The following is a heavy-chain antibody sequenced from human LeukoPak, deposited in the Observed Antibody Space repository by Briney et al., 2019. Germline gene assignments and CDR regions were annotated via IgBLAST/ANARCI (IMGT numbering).Heavy chain of an antibody. CDR2: INPSGGST. J-gene: IGHJ4*02. CDR1: VYTFTSYY. V-gene: IGHV1-46*01. CDR3: AREGRGGDLSY. Sequence: ASVKVSCKASVYTFTSYYMHWVRQAPGQGLEWMGIINPSGGSTSYAQKFQGRVTMTRDTSTSTVYMELSSLRSEDTAVYYCAREGRGGDLSYWGQGTLVTVSS. D-gene: IGHD2-21*02.